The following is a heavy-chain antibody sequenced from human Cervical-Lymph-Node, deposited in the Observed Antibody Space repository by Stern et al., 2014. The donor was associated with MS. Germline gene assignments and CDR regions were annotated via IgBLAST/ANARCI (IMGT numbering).Heavy chain of an antibody. CDR2: IEYSGST. J-gene: IGHJ4*02. V-gene: IGHV4-59*02. D-gene: IGHD6-6*01. CDR1: GGAVSAYH. Sequence: VQLEESGPGLVKPSETLSLTCTVSGGAVSAYHWTWFRKPPGKALGWIGYIEYSGSTTYTPSLKRRISISRDTSKTQLSLKRRSVTATDTAIYYCARKDGDYWGQGALVTVSS. CDR3: ARKDGDY.